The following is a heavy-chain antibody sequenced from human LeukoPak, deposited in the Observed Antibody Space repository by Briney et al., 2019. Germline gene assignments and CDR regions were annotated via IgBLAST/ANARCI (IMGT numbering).Heavy chain of an antibody. Sequence: GGSLRLSCAASGFTFSDHYMDWVRQAPGKGLEWVGRTRNKANSYPTEYAASVKGRFTTSRDDSKNSLYLQMNSLKTEDTAVYYCTTEGRSGYYYYYMDVWGKGTTVTVSS. CDR1: GFTFSDHY. CDR3: TTEGRSGYYYYYMDV. D-gene: IGHD3-10*01. V-gene: IGHV3-72*01. J-gene: IGHJ6*03. CDR2: TRNKANSYPT.